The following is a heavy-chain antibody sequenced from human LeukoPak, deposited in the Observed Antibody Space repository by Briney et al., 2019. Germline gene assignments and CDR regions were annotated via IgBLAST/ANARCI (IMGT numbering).Heavy chain of an antibody. D-gene: IGHD1-26*01. J-gene: IGHJ4*02. V-gene: IGHV4-59*08. CDR2: FYHNGGP. CDR3: AGGRMGRYYDH. CDR1: GTAISSYF. Sequence: SETLSLTCDISGTAISSYFWNWIRQSPTKGLEWIGYFYHNGGPSYNPSLRSRVTISVDSSQKRLSLQVTSMTAADTAIYYCAGGRMGRYYDHWGQGTLVAVST.